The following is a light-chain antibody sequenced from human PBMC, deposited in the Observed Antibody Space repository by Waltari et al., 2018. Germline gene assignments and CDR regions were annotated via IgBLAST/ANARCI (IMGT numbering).Light chain of an antibody. Sequence: EVVLTQSPAFQSVTPKEKVTITCRASQSVGSSLHWYQQKPDQSPKLLIKYASQSFSGVPSRFSGSGSGTDFTLTINSLEAEDAATYYCHQSRSLPETFGQGTKLEIK. CDR3: HQSRSLPET. CDR2: YAS. V-gene: IGKV6-21*01. J-gene: IGKJ2*01. CDR1: QSVGSS.